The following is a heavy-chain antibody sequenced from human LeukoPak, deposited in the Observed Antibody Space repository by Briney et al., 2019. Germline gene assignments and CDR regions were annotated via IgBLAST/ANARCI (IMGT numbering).Heavy chain of an antibody. CDR1: GFTFDDHG. CDR2: INWNGGST. V-gene: IGHV3-20*04. CDR3: ARGLMITFGGVIAMGAFDI. Sequence: GGSLRLSCAASGFTFDDHGMSWVRQAPGKGLEWVSGINWNGGSTDYADSVKGRFTISRDNAKNSLYLQMNSLRAEDTALYYCARGLMITFGGVIAMGAFDIWGQGTMVTVSS. D-gene: IGHD3-16*02. J-gene: IGHJ3*02.